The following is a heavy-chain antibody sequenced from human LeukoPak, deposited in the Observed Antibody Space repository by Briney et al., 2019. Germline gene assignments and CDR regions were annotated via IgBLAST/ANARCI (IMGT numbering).Heavy chain of an antibody. J-gene: IGHJ4*02. CDR3: ARVPQGSSWPYYFDY. CDR1: GGTFSTYA. V-gene: IGHV1-69*04. CDR2: IVPIRGTA. D-gene: IGHD6-13*01. Sequence: ASVKVSCKASGGTFSTYAISWVRQAPGQGLEWVGRIVPIRGTANYAQNFQGRVTITADRSTTTAYMELSSLRAEDTAVYYCARVPQGSSWPYYFDYWGQGTLVTVSP.